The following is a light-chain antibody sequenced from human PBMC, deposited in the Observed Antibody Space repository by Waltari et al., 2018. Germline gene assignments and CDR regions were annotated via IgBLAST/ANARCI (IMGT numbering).Light chain of an antibody. V-gene: IGKV3-11*01. Sequence: EIVLTQSPATLSLSPGQRATLSCRASQSINNFLAWYQQKPGQPPRHLIADASSRATGIPARFSGSGSGTDFTLTISRLEPEDFAIYYCQLRDNWPPYTFGQGIKLEIK. CDR1: QSINNF. J-gene: IGKJ2*01. CDR3: QLRDNWPPYT. CDR2: DAS.